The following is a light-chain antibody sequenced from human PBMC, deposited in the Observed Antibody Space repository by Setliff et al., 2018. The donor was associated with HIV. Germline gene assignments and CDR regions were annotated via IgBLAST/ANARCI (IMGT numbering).Light chain of an antibody. J-gene: IGLJ1*01. CDR1: SSNIGSNT. Sequence: QSVLTQPPSASGTPGQRVTISCSRSSSNIGSNTVTWYQQLPGTAPKLLIYSNNQRPSGVPDRFSGSKSGTSASLAISGLQSEDEADYYCAAWDDSLNGRVFGTGTKVTV. V-gene: IGLV1-44*01. CDR2: SNN. CDR3: AAWDDSLNGRV.